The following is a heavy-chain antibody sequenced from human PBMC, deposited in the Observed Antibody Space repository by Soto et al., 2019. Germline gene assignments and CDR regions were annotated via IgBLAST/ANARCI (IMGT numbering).Heavy chain of an antibody. CDR2: IKQDGGEK. Sequence: GGSLRLSCAASGFTFTRYWMNWVRQAPGKGPEWVANIKQDGGEKYYVDSVKGRFTISRDNSKNTLSLQMNSLRAEDTAVYYCAKSVYNWNDGFFDYWGQGTLVTVSS. V-gene: IGHV3-7*02. J-gene: IGHJ4*02. D-gene: IGHD1-1*01. CDR3: AKSVYNWNDGFFDY. CDR1: GFTFTRYW.